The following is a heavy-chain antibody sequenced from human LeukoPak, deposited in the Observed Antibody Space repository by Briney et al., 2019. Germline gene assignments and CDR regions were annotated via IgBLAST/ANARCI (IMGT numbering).Heavy chain of an antibody. Sequence: SETLSLTCTVSGGSTSSHYWSWIRQPAGKGLEWIGRIYTSGSTNYNPSLKSRVTMSVDMSKNQFSLRLSSVTAADTAVYYCARLSSTNSYYYYMDVWGNGTTVTVSS. V-gene: IGHV4-4*07. CDR3: ARLSSTNSYYYYMDV. CDR1: GGSTSSHY. CDR2: IYTSGST. J-gene: IGHJ6*03. D-gene: IGHD2-2*01.